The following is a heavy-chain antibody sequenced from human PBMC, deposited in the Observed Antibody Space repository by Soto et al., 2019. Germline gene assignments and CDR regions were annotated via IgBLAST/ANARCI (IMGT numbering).Heavy chain of an antibody. CDR3: TKYSGSYLT. J-gene: IGHJ5*02. D-gene: IGHD1-26*01. Sequence: GGSLRLSCTASGFTFGDCAMSWFRQAPGKGLEWVGFIRSKAYGGTTEYAASVKGRFTISRDDSKSIAYLQMNSLKTEDTAVYYCTKYSGSYLTWGQGTLVTVSS. CDR2: IRSKAYGGTT. V-gene: IGHV3-49*03. CDR1: GFTFGDCA.